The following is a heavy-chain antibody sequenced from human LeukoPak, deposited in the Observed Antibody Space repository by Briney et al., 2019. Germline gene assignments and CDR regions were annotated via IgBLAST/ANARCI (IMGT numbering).Heavy chain of an antibody. J-gene: IGHJ4*02. CDR1: GGSISTSRYY. CDR3: ARGSYSYGNAFDY. D-gene: IGHD5-18*01. Sequence: PSETLSLTCTVSGGSISTSRYYWGWIRQPPGKGLEWIGSMHYSGSTYYNPSLKSRVTMSVDTSKNQFSLNLNSVTAADTAVYFCARGSYSYGNAFDYWGQGTLVTVSS. V-gene: IGHV4-39*07. CDR2: MHYSGST.